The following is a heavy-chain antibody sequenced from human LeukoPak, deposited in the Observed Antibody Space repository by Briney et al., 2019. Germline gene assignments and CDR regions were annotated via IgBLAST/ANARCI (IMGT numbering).Heavy chain of an antibody. J-gene: IGHJ6*03. Sequence: GGSLRLSCAASGFTFDDYAMHWVRQAPGKGLEWVSGITWNSDSIDYADSVKGRFTISRDNAKNSLYLQMNSLRAEDMALYYCAKGGGGRLIYYYYMDVWGKGTTVTVSS. CDR3: AKGGGGRLIYYYYMDV. CDR2: ITWNSDSI. V-gene: IGHV3-9*03. CDR1: GFTFDDYA. D-gene: IGHD3-16*01.